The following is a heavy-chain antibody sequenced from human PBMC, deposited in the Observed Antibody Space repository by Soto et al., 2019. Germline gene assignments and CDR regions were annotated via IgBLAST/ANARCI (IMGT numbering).Heavy chain of an antibody. CDR3: ASFLYYDDSSGYYGS. J-gene: IGHJ5*02. CDR1: GFTFSSYS. Sequence: PGGSLRLSCAASGFTFSSYSMNWVRQAPGKGLEWVSSISSSSSYIYYADSVKGRFTISRDNAKNSLYLQMNSLRAEDTAVYYCASFLYYDDSSGYYGSCGQGTLVPVSA. D-gene: IGHD3-22*01. CDR2: ISSSSSYI. V-gene: IGHV3-21*01.